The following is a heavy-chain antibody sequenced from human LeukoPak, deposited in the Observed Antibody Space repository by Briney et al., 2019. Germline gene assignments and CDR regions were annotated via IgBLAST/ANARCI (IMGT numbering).Heavy chain of an antibody. CDR2: INHSGST. D-gene: IGHD1-1*01. J-gene: IGHJ6*03. CDR3: ARDQGDPRRGDYYMDV. CDR1: GGSFSGYY. V-gene: IGHV4-34*01. Sequence: SETLSLTCAVYGGSFSGYYWSWIRQPPGKGLEWIGEINHSGSTNYNPSVKSRVTISVDTPKNQFSLKLSSVTAADTAVYYCARDQGDPRRGDYYMDVWGKGTTVTVSS.